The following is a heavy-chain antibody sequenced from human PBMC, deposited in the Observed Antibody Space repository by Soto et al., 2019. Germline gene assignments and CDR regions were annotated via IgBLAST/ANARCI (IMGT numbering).Heavy chain of an antibody. J-gene: IGHJ5*02. D-gene: IGHD3-16*02. CDR2: IYYSGST. V-gene: IGHV4-30-4*01. Sequence: SETLSLTCTVSGGSISSGDYYWSWIRQPPGKGLGWIGYIYYSGSTYYNPSLKSRVTISVDTSKNQFSLKLSSVTAADTAVYYCARGSYVTNYDYVWGSYRLNWFDPWGQGTLVTVSS. CDR1: GGSISSGDYY. CDR3: ARGSYVTNYDYVWGSYRLNWFDP.